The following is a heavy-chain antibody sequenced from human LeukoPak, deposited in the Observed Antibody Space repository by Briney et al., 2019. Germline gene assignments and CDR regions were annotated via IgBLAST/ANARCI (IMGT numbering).Heavy chain of an antibody. CDR2: FDPEDGET. Sequence: ASVKVSCKASGGTFSSYAISWVRQAPGKGLEWMGGFDPEDGETIYAQKFQGRVTMTEDTSTDTAYMELSSLRSEDTAVYYCATERVYGSGSFDYWGQGTLVTVSS. CDR3: ATERVYGSGSFDY. V-gene: IGHV1-24*01. CDR1: GGTFSSYA. D-gene: IGHD3-10*01. J-gene: IGHJ4*02.